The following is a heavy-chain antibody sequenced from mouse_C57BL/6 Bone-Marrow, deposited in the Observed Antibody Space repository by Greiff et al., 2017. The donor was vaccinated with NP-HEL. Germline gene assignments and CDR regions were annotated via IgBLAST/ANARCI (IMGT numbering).Heavy chain of an antibody. J-gene: IGHJ4*01. Sequence: VQLQQPGAELVKPGASVKMSCKASGYTFTSYWITWVKQRPGQGLEWIGDIYHGSGSTNYNEKLKSKATLTVDTSSSNAYMQLSSLTSEDSAVYYCARGGYDGRSYAMDDWGQGTSVTVSS. V-gene: IGHV1-55*01. CDR3: ARGGYDGRSYAMDD. D-gene: IGHD1-1*01. CDR2: IYHGSGST. CDR1: GYTFTSYW.